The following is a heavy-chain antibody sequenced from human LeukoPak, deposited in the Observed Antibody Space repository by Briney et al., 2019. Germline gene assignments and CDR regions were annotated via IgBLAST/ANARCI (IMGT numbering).Heavy chain of an antibody. Sequence: PSETLSLTCTVSGGSISSSSYYWSWIRQPPGKGLEWIGEINHSGSTNYNPSLKSRVTISVDTSKNQFSLKLSSVTAADTAVYYCARRRGGYYYGSGSYNWFDPWGQGTPVTVSS. D-gene: IGHD3-10*01. CDR3: ARRRGGYYYGSGSYNWFDP. CDR1: GGSISSSSYY. J-gene: IGHJ5*02. V-gene: IGHV4-39*07. CDR2: INHSGST.